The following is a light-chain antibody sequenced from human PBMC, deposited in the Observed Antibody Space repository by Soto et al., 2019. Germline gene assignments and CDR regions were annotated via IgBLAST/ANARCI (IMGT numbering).Light chain of an antibody. CDR2: DVS. V-gene: IGLV2-14*03. CDR3: SSYTSTRTYV. Sequence: QSALTQPDSVSGSPGQSVAISCTAASSDIGNYNYVSWYQQRPGKVPKLIIHDVSDRPSGVSDRFSGSKSGNTASLTISGLQAEDEADYYCSSYTSTRTYVFGTGTKVTVL. J-gene: IGLJ1*01. CDR1: SSDIGNYNY.